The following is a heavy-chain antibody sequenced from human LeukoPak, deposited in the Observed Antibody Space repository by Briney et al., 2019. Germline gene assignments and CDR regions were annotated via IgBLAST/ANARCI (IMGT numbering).Heavy chain of an antibody. Sequence: PGGSLRLSCAASGFTFSSYSMNWVRQAPGKGLEWVSYISSSSSYIYYADSVKGRFTISRDNAKKSLYLQMNSLRAEDTAVYYCARTLSLDYDILTRRYAFDIWGQGTMVTVSS. CDR2: ISSSSSYI. V-gene: IGHV3-21*01. D-gene: IGHD3-9*01. CDR3: ARTLSLDYDILTRRYAFDI. CDR1: GFTFSSYS. J-gene: IGHJ3*02.